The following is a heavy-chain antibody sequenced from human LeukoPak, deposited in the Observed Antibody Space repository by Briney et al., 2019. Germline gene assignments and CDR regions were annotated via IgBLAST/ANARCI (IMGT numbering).Heavy chain of an antibody. J-gene: IGHJ4*02. CDR2: IDPSDSYS. D-gene: IGHD3-22*01. CDR3: ERQLDYYDKRDY. V-gene: IGHV5-10-1*01. Sequence: GESLKISCKGSGYSFTNCGISWVRQMPGKGLEWMGRIDPSDSYSNYGPSFQGHVTISADRSISTAYLQWRSLKASDTAMYYCERQLDYYDKRDYWGQGTLVTVSS. CDR1: GYSFTNCG.